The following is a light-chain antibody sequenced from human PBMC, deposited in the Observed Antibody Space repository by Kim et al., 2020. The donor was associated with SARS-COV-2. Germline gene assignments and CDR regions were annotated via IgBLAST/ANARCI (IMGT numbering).Light chain of an antibody. Sequence: DIQLTQSPSFLSASVGDRVTITCRASQDISNYFAWYQQRPGEAPKLLIYGVFNLQSGVPLRYSGTGSGTEFTLTITSLQPEDFASYYCQQFKTYPYTFGQGTKLEI. V-gene: IGKV1-9*01. CDR1: QDISNY. CDR2: GVF. CDR3: QQFKTYPYT. J-gene: IGKJ2*01.